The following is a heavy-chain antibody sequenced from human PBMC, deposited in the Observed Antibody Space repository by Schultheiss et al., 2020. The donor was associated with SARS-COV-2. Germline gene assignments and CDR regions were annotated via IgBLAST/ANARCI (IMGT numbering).Heavy chain of an antibody. J-gene: IGHJ6*02. Sequence: GSLKISCKGSGYSFTSYWISWVRQMPGKGLEWMGRIDPSDSYTNYSPSFQGHVTISADKSISTAYLQWSSLKASDTAMYYCARSGPQLYYYYGMDVWGQGTTVTVSS. CDR1: GYSFTSYW. V-gene: IGHV5-10-1*01. D-gene: IGHD5-18*01. CDR2: IDPSDSYT. CDR3: ARSGPQLYYYYGMDV.